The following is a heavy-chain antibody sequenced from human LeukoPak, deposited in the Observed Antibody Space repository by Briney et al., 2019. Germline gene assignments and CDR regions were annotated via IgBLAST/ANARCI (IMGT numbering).Heavy chain of an antibody. J-gene: IGHJ4*02. Sequence: PSHTLSLTCTVSGGSISSGGYYWSWIRQHPGKGLEWIGYIYYSGSTYYNPSLKSRVTISVDTSKNQFSLKLSSVTAADTAVYYCARDSGGSSWFDFDYWGQGTLVTVSS. CDR2: IYYSGST. V-gene: IGHV4-31*03. CDR3: ARDSGGSSWFDFDY. D-gene: IGHD6-13*01. CDR1: GGSISSGGYY.